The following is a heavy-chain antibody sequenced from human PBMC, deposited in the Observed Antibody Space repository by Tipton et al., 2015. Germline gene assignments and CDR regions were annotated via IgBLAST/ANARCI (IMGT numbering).Heavy chain of an antibody. CDR1: GGSISSSSYS. J-gene: IGHJ5*02. D-gene: IGHD2-21*02. V-gene: IGHV4-39*01. CDR2: IYYSGST. CDR3: ARRVVTTGDDWFDP. Sequence: GLVKPSENLSLTCTVSGGSISSSSYSWGWIRQPPGKGLELIGSIYYSGSTYYNPSLKSRVTISVDTSKNQFSLKLTSVTAADTAVYYCARRVVTTGDDWFDPWGQGTLVTVSS.